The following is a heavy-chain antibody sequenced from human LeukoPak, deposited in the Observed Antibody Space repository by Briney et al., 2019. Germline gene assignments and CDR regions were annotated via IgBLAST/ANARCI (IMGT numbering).Heavy chain of an antibody. CDR3: ARAGRAAADNWFDP. CDR1: GGSVSSGSYY. D-gene: IGHD6-13*01. CDR2: IYYSGST. V-gene: IGHV4-61*01. Sequence: PSETLSLTCTVSGGSVSSGSYYWSWFRQPPGKGLEWMGYIYYSGSTNYNPSLKSRVTISVDTSKNQFSLKLSSVTAADTAVYYCARAGRAAADNWFDPWGQGTLVTVSS. J-gene: IGHJ5*02.